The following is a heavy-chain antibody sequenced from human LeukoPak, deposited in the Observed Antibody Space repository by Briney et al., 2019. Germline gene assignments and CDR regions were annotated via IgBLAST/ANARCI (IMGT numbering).Heavy chain of an antibody. Sequence: GGSLRLSCAASGFTFSNAWMSWVRQAPGKGLEWVALISYDGGNTQYADSVKGRFTISRDNSKNTLSLQMNSLRGEDTAVYYCAKDESRAALLRGANYYYYSGLDVWDQGTTVTVSS. D-gene: IGHD3-10*01. CDR3: AKDESRAALLRGANYYYYSGLDV. V-gene: IGHV3-30*18. CDR2: ISYDGGNT. J-gene: IGHJ6*02. CDR1: GFTFSNAW.